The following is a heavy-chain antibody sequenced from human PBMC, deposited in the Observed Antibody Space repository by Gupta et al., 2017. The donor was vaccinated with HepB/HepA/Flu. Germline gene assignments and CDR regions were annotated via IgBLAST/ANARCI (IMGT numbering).Heavy chain of an antibody. J-gene: IGHJ6*03. Sequence: EVQLVASGGGLVQPGGALRLSCAVSGFTLSRDWMTWVRQAPGKGLEWVANIKQDGSEKYYVDSVKGRFTISRDNAKNSLYLQMNSLRAEDTAVYYCARSTRGIAARPGYYYYYMDVWGKGTTVTVSS. CDR1: GFTLSRDW. CDR2: IKQDGSEK. V-gene: IGHV3-7*01. D-gene: IGHD6-6*01. CDR3: ARSTRGIAARPGYYYYYMDV.